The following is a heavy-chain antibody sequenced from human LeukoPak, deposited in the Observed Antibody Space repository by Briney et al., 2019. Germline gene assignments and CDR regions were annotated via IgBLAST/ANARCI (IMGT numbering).Heavy chain of an antibody. V-gene: IGHV3-21*01. CDR1: GFTFSSYW. D-gene: IGHD3-16*02. J-gene: IGHJ2*01. CDR3: ARDASMITFGGVIVSPDWYFDL. CDR2: ISSSSSYI. Sequence: GGSLRLSCAASGFTFSSYWMSWVRQAPGKGLEWVSSISSSSSYIYYADSVKGRFTISRDNAKNSLYLQMNSLRAEDTAVYYCARDASMITFGGVIVSPDWYFDLWGRGTLVTVSS.